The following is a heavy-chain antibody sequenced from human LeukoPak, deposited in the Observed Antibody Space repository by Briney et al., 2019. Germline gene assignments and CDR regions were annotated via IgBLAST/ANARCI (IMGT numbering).Heavy chain of an antibody. Sequence: PGGSLRLSCTASGFTFSDRYIDWVRQAPGKGREWVGRSRNKANSYTTEYAASVKGRFTISRDESKNLLYLQMNSLKTEDTAVYYCTRCSTGTRLYYFDYWGQGTLVTVSS. D-gene: IGHD1/OR15-1a*01. CDR2: SRNKANSYTT. CDR3: TRCSTGTRLYYFDY. CDR1: GFTFSDRY. J-gene: IGHJ4*02. V-gene: IGHV3-72*01.